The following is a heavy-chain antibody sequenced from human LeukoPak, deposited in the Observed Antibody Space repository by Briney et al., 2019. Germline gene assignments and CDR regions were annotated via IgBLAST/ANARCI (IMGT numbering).Heavy chain of an antibody. CDR3: ARRDVLLWFGEFDY. Sequence: PSETLSLTCAVYGGSFSGDYRSWIRQPPGKGLEWIGEINHSGSTNYNPSLKSRVTISVDTSKNQFSLKLSSVTAADTAVYYCARRDVLLWFGEFDYWGQGTLVTVSS. CDR1: GGSFSGDY. CDR2: INHSGST. D-gene: IGHD3-10*01. V-gene: IGHV4-34*01. J-gene: IGHJ4*02.